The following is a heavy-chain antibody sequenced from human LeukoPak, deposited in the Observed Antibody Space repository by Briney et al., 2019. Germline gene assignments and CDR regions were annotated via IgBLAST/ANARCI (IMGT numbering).Heavy chain of an antibody. D-gene: IGHD6-19*01. CDR3: AKRISGWYHIDY. J-gene: IGHJ4*02. Sequence: GGFLRLSCAASGFTFSNWAMTWVRQAPGKGLEWVSAITGSGGSTYYADSVKGRFTISRDNSKNTLYLQMNSLRAEDTAVYYCAKRISGWYHIDYWGQGTLVTVSS. CDR2: ITGSGGST. V-gene: IGHV3-23*01. CDR1: GFTFSNWA.